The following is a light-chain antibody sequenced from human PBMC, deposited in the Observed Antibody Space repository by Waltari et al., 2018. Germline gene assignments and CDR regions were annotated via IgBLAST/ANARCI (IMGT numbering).Light chain of an antibody. J-gene: IGKJ2*01. V-gene: IGKV1-39*01. CDR1: QSINIH. CDR2: TAS. CDR3: QQSYTTPYT. Sequence: DIQMTQAPSPLSASVGDRVTITCRASQSINIHLTWYQQQPGKAPKLLIYTASSLQSGVPSRFSGSGSGTHFTLTISSLQPEDFATYFCQQSYTTPYTFGQGTKLEIK.